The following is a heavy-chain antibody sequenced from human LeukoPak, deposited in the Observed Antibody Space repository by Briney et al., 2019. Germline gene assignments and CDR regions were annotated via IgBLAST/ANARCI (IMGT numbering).Heavy chain of an antibody. J-gene: IGHJ3*02. CDR1: GYTFTSYG. V-gene: IGHV1-18*03. D-gene: IGHD1-7*01. CDR3: ASRTGTTGNAFDI. Sequence: ASVKVSCKASGYTFTSYGISWVRQAPGQGLEWMGWISAYNGNTNYAQKFQGRVTITRNTSISTAYMELSSLRSEDMAVYYCASRTGTTGNAFDIWGQGTMVTVSS. CDR2: ISAYNGNT.